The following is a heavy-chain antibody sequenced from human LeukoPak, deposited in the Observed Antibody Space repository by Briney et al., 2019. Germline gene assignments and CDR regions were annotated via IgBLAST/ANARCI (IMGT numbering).Heavy chain of an antibody. V-gene: IGHV3-74*01. CDR1: GFTFSSYW. CDR2: INSDGSST. Sequence: GGSLRLSCAASGFTFSSYWVHWVRQAPGKGLVWVSRINSDGSSTRYADSVKGRFTISRDNAKNTLYLQMNSLRAEDTAVYYCARGWNYAFRFDNWGQGTLVTVST. CDR3: ARGWNYAFRFDN. J-gene: IGHJ4*02. D-gene: IGHD1-7*01.